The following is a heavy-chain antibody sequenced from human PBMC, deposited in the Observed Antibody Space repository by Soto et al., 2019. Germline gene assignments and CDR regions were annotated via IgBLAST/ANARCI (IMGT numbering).Heavy chain of an antibody. CDR1: GVSVNSGSFY. V-gene: IGHV4-61*01. J-gene: IGHJ4*02. CDR3: ARGATVTQYDY. Sequence: QVQLQESGPGLVKPSETLSLTCTVSGVSVNSGSFYWAWIRQPPGMGLEWIGFGSYSGTTNYKPSLKSRVTISVDTSRSQISLKVTSLTAADTAVYYCARGATVTQYDYWGQGTLVTVSS. CDR2: GSYSGTT. D-gene: IGHD4-17*01.